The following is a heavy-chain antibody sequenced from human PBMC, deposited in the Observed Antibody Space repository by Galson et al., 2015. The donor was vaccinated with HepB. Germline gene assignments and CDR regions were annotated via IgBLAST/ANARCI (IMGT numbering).Heavy chain of an antibody. D-gene: IGHD3-22*01. J-gene: IGHJ4*02. CDR1: GFTFSNFA. Sequence: SLRLPCAASGFTFSNFAMSWVRQAPGKGLEWVSVISGPGGITYYEDSVEGRFTISRDNSRNTLFLQMNRLRAGDTAIYYCTKVAPFNYYDSSGYFFHHWGQGTLVTVSS. V-gene: IGHV3-23*01. CDR3: TKVAPFNYYDSSGYFFHH. CDR2: ISGPGGIT.